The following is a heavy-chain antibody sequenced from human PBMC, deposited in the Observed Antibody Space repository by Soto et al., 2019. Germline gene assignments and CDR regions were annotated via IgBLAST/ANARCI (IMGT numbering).Heavy chain of an antibody. V-gene: IGHV3-23*01. D-gene: IGHD3-3*01. CDR3: AKDHSFGVAEDGMDV. CDR2: ISGSGGST. Sequence: PGGSLRLSCAASGFTFSSYAMSWVRQAPGKGLEWVSAISGSGGSTYYADSVKGRFTISRDNSKNTLYLQMNSLGAEDTAVYYCAKDHSFGVAEDGMDVWGQGTTVTVSS. CDR1: GFTFSSYA. J-gene: IGHJ6*02.